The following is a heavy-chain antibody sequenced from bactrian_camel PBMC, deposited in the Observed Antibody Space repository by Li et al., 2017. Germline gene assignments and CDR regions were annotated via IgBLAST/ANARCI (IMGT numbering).Heavy chain of an antibody. CDR2: LASDGSS. D-gene: IGHD5*01. V-gene: IGHV3S63*01. Sequence: HVQLVESGGGSVQIGGSLTLACSTSRGFDDADAEWGWFRQAPGKEREGVASLASDGSSIYANSLKGRFTISKDNDQNTLYLQMNNLQPEDTAVYYCAARVGVTGNWDYWGQGTQVTVS. CDR3: AARVGVTGNWDY. J-gene: IGHJ4*01. CDR1: RGFDDADAE.